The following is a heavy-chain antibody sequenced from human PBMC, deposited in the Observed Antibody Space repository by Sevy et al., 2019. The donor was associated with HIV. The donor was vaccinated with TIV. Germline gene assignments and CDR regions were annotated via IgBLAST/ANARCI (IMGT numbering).Heavy chain of an antibody. CDR2: IYSGGST. Sequence: GGYLRLSCAASGFTVSSNYMSWVRQAPGKGLEWVSVIYSGGSTYYADSVKGRFTISRDNSKNTLYLQMNSLRAEDTAVYYCARVMAVAGRGAYYGMDVWGQGTTVTVSS. J-gene: IGHJ6*02. CDR1: GFTVSSNY. D-gene: IGHD6-19*01. V-gene: IGHV3-53*01. CDR3: ARVMAVAGRGAYYGMDV.